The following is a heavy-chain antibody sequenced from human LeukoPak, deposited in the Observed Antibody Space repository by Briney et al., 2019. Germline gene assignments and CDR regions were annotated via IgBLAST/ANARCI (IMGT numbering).Heavy chain of an antibody. V-gene: IGHV3-23*01. CDR3: AKGGGSTSWKIDY. CDR1: GFTFSIYA. Sequence: GGFLRLSCAASGFTFSIYAMNWVRQTPGKGLEWVSSMSGNGDTYYADSVKGRFTISRDDSKNTLYLQMNSLRAEDSAIYYCAKGGGSTSWKIDYWGQGTLVTVSS. J-gene: IGHJ4*02. D-gene: IGHD2-2*01. CDR2: MSGNGDT.